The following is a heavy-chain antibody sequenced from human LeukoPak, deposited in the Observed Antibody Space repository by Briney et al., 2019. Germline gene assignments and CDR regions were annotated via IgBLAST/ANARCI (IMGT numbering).Heavy chain of an antibody. V-gene: IGHV3-23*01. CDR2: ISGGGDIT. J-gene: IGHJ6*02. CDR1: GFNFSNHA. CDR3: AKGYYDFWSGYSLNYYYGMDV. Sequence: GGSLRLSCAASGFNFSNHAMSWVRQTPGKGLEWVSAISGGGDITYYADSVTGRFTISRDNSKDTLFLQMHSLRPGDTAVYYCAKGYYDFWSGYSLNYYYGMDVWGQGTTVTVSS. D-gene: IGHD3-3*01.